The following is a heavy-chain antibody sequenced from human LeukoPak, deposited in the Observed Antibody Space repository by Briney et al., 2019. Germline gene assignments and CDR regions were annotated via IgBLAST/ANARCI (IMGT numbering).Heavy chain of an antibody. CDR3: ARDKVGVSYYYYGMDV. Sequence: SVKVSCKASGGTFSSYAISWVRQAPGQGLEWMGRIIPILGIANYAQKFQGRVTMTRDTSISTAYMELSRLRSDDTAVYYCARDKVGVSYYYYGMDVWGQGTTVTVSS. V-gene: IGHV1-69*04. CDR1: GGTFSSYA. J-gene: IGHJ6*02. D-gene: IGHD3-3*01. CDR2: IIPILGIA.